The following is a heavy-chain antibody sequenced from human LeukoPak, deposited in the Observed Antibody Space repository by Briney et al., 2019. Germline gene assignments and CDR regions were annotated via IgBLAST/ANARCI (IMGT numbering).Heavy chain of an antibody. V-gene: IGHV3-66*01. CDR1: GFTVSSNY. J-gene: IGHJ4*02. CDR2: IYSGGST. CDR3: ARDRRSSCWLSLDY. D-gene: IGHD6-13*01. Sequence: GGSLRLSCAASGFTVSSNYMSWVRQAPGNGLEWVSVIYSGGSTYYADSVKGRFTISRDNSKNTLYLQMNSLRAEDTAVYYCARDRRSSCWLSLDYWGQGTLVTVSS.